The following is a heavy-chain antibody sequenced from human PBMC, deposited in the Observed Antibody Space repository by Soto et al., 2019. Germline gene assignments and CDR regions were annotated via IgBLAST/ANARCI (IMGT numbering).Heavy chain of an antibody. CDR3: AHRQVTQVVTEDWYFDL. CDR2: IYWDDDK. V-gene: IGHV2-5*02. Sequence: QITLKESGPTLVKPTQTLTLTCTFSGFSLSTSGVGVGWIRQPPGKALEWLALIYWDDDKRYSPSLKSRLTITKDTSKTQMVLTITNMDPADTATYYCAHRQVTQVVTEDWYFDLWGRGTLVTVSS. J-gene: IGHJ2*01. D-gene: IGHD2-15*01. CDR1: GFSLSTSGVG.